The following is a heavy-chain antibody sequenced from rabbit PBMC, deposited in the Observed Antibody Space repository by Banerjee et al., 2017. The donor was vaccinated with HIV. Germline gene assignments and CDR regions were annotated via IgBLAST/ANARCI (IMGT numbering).Heavy chain of an antibody. V-gene: IGHV1S40*01. Sequence: QSLEESGGDLVKPGASLTLTCTASGFSFSSSYYMCWVRQAPGKGLEWIACIYAGGSGYSYYASWAKGRFTISKSSSTTVTLQMTSLTAADTATYFCVRETETYAGYTGYAYYFNLWGPGTPSPS. CDR3: VRETETYAGYTGYAYYFNL. CDR2: IYAGGSGYS. CDR1: GFSFSSSYY. J-gene: IGHJ4*01. D-gene: IGHD6-1*01.